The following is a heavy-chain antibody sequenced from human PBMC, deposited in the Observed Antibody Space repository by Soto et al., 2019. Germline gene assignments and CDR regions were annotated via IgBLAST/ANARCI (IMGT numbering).Heavy chain of an antibody. CDR1: GFTFSTYA. V-gene: IGHV3-23*01. Sequence: GGSLRLSCAASGFTFSTYAMTWVRQAPGKGLEWVSVISGSGQSTHYAESVKGRFTISRDNSKNTLYLQMNNLRAEDTAIYYCAKDGDIVVVVAAPRVGYFQHWGQGTLVTVSS. D-gene: IGHD2-15*01. J-gene: IGHJ1*01. CDR2: ISGSGQST. CDR3: AKDGDIVVVVAAPRVGYFQH.